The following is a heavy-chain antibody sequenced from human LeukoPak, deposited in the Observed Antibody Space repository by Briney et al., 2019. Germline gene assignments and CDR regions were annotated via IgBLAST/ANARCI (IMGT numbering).Heavy chain of an antibody. V-gene: IGHV3-21*01. D-gene: IGHD5-12*01. Sequence: KAGGSLRLSCAASGFTFSSYEMNWVRQAPGKGLEWVSSISSSSSYIYYADSVKGRFTISRDNAKNSLYLQMNSLRAEDTAVYYCARVGRYSGYDYYYYYYMDVWGKGTTVTVSS. J-gene: IGHJ6*03. CDR1: GFTFSSYE. CDR2: ISSSSSYI. CDR3: ARVGRYSGYDYYYYYYMDV.